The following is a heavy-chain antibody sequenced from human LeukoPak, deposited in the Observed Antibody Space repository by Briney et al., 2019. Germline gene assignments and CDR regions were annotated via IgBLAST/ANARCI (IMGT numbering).Heavy chain of an antibody. CDR2: IYTSGST. V-gene: IGHV4-4*07. J-gene: IGHJ6*02. D-gene: IGHD3-22*01. Sequence: PSETLSLTCTVSGGSISSYYWSWIRQPAGKGLEWIGRIYTSGSTNYNPSLKSRVTISVDTSKNQFSLKLSSVTAADTAVYYCARVRRRYYDSSGYYYGAQYYYGMDVWGQGTTVTVSS. CDR3: ARVRRRYYDSSGYYYGAQYYYGMDV. CDR1: GGSISSYY.